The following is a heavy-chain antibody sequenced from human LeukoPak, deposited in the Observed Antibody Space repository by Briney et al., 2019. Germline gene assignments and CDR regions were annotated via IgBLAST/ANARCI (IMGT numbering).Heavy chain of an antibody. D-gene: IGHD3-22*01. V-gene: IGHV1-2*02. Sequence: ASVKVSCKASGGTFSSYAISWVRQAPGQGLEWMGWINPNSGGTNYAQKFQGRVTMTRDTSISTAYMELSRLRSDDTAVYYCARAVTGLFIDYWGQGTLVTVSS. J-gene: IGHJ4*02. CDR2: INPNSGGT. CDR3: ARAVTGLFIDY. CDR1: GGTFSSYA.